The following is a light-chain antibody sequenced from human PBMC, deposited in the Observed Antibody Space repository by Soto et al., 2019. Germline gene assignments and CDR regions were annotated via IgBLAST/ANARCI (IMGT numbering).Light chain of an antibody. CDR1: QSLVYSDGNTY. CDR3: MQGTNWPWT. V-gene: IGKV2-30*01. Sequence: DVVMTQSPLSLPVTLGQPASISCRSSQSLVYSDGNTYLNWFQQRPGQSPRRLNYKVSNRDSGGPDRFSGSVSGTDCTLKISRVEAEDVGVYYCMQGTNWPWTFGQGTKVEIK. J-gene: IGKJ1*01. CDR2: KVS.